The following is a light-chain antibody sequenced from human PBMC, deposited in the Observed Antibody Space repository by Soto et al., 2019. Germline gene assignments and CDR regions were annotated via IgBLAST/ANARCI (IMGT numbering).Light chain of an antibody. CDR1: QGISDW. J-gene: IGKJ4*01. CDR2: GAS. CDR3: QQANSLSLT. Sequence: DMQMNKSPSSVSASVGDRVTITCRASQGISDWLAWYQQKPGKAPKLLIYGASILQSGVPPRFSGSGSGTDFTLTISSLQPEDFATYYCQQANSLSLTFGGGTKVDIK. V-gene: IGKV1-12*01.